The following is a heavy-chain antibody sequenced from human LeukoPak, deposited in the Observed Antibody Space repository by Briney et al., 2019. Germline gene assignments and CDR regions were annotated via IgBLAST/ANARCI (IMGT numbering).Heavy chain of an antibody. CDR2: SNPNSGGT. CDR1: GYTLIGHY. CDR3: ARAMEADYGDYTMAAYYYYNHAMDV. Sequence: AWVKVSCKACGYTLIGHYTHWARQAPGQGLVWRGWSNPNSGGTNYAQKLQGWVTMTRDTSISTAYMELSRLTSDDTAVYYCARAMEADYGDYTMAAYYYYNHAMDVWGQGTTVTVSS. V-gene: IGHV1-2*04. D-gene: IGHD4-17*01. J-gene: IGHJ6*02.